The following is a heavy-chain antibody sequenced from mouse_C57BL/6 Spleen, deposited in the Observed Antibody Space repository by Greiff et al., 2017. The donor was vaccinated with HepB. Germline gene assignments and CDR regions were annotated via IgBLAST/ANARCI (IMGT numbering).Heavy chain of an antibody. V-gene: IGHV5-16*01. CDR2: INYDGSST. D-gene: IGHD4-1*01. CDR3: ARRDNWEAFDY. J-gene: IGHJ2*01. CDR1: GFTFSDYY. Sequence: EVQLVESEGGLVQPGSSMKLSCTASGFTFSDYYMAWVRQVPEKGLEWVANINYDGSSTYYLDSLKSRFIISRDNAKNILYLQMSSLKSEDTDTYYCARRDNWEAFDYWGQGTTLTVSS.